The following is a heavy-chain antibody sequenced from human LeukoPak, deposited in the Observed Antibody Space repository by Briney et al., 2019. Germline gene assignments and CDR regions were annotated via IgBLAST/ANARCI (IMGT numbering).Heavy chain of an antibody. CDR1: GFTFSSCW. V-gene: IGHV3-7*01. CDR2: INQEGSEK. Sequence: GGSLRLSCAASGFTFSSCWMNWFRQAPGKGLEWVGNINQEGSEKHYVNSVRGRFTISRDNAKNSLYLQMNSLRAEDTAVYYCARPRGPADAFDIWGQGTMVTVSS. J-gene: IGHJ3*02. D-gene: IGHD3-16*01. CDR3: ARPRGPADAFDI.